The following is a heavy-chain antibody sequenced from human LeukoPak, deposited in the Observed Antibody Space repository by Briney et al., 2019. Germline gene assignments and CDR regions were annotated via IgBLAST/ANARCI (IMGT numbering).Heavy chain of an antibody. CDR3: ARGYCSGGTCYLVENXLDP. J-gene: IGHJ5*02. CDR2: INPNSGGT. Sequence: ASVKVSCKASGYTLTAYYIYWLRQAPGQGLEWMGRINPNSGGTDYAQNFQGRVTMTRDTSISTAYMELSRLRSDDTAVYYCARGYCSGGTCYLVENXLDPXXQGTLVTVSX. V-gene: IGHV1-2*06. D-gene: IGHD2-15*01. CDR1: GYTLTAYY.